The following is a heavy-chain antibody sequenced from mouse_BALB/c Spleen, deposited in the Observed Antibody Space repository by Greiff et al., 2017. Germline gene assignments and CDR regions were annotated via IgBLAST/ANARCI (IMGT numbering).Heavy chain of an antibody. CDR2: IDPANGNT. CDR1: GFNIKDTY. V-gene: IGHV14-3*02. CDR3: ARALLLGREYAY. Sequence: VQLKESGAELVKPGASVKLSCTASGFNIKDTYMHWVKQRPEQGLEWIGRIDPANGNTKYDPKFQGKATITADTSSNPAYLQLSSLTSEDTAVYYCARALLLGREYAYWGQGTLVTVSA. J-gene: IGHJ3*01. D-gene: IGHD4-1*01.